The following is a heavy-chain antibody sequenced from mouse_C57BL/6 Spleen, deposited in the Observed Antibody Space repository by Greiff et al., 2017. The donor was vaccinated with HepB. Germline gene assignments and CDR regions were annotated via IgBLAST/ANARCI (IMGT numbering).Heavy chain of an antibody. D-gene: IGHD1-1*01. J-gene: IGHJ4*01. Sequence: EVQLQQSGAELVRPGASVKLSCTASGFNIKDDYMHWVKQRPEQGLEWIGWIDPENGDTEYASKFQGKATITADTSSNTAYLQLSSLTSEDTAVYYCTTGGTVLDYYAMDYWGQGTSVTVSS. CDR1: GFNIKDDY. V-gene: IGHV14-4*01. CDR3: TTGGTVLDYYAMDY. CDR2: IDPENGDT.